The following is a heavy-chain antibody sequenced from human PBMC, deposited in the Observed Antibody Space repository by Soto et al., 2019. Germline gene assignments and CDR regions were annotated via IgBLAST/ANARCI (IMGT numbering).Heavy chain of an antibody. V-gene: IGHV4-39*01. J-gene: IGHJ5*02. CDR1: GGSISSSSYY. CDR3: ARISGWFDP. CDR2: IYYSGST. D-gene: IGHD3-10*01. Sequence: SETLSLTCTVSGGSISSSSYYWGWIRQPPGKGLEWIGSIYYSGSTYHNPSLKSRVTISVDTSKNQFSLKLSSVTAADTAVYYCARISGWFDPWGQGTQVTVSS.